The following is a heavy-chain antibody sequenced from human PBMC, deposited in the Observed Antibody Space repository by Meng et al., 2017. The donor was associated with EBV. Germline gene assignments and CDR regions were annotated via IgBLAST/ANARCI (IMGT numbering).Heavy chain of an antibody. D-gene: IGHD3-10*01. CDR3: ASESGRGYTPDY. CDR1: GGPFRYYA. Sequence: PEVRKPGWSVKVSCKTSGGPFRYYAISWVRQAPGQGLEWLGGFLPRLGAPNYAQKFHGRVKITADESTSTHYMDLSSLRSEDTAIYYCASESGRGYTPDYWGQGTLVTVSS. J-gene: IGHJ4*02. V-gene: IGHV1-69*01. CDR2: FLPRLGAP.